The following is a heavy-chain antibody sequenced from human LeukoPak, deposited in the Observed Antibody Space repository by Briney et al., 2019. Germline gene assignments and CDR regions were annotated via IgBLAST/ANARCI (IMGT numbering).Heavy chain of an antibody. V-gene: IGHV3-23*01. Sequence: SGGSLRLSCAASGFTFSRYAMSWVRQAPGKGLEWVSAISGTGESTYYADSVKGRFTISRDNSNNTLNLQMESLRAEDTAVYYCATTYHYDSSGYLWDSWGQGTLVTVSS. CDR1: GFTFSRYA. CDR3: ATTYHYDSSGYLWDS. CDR2: ISGTGEST. J-gene: IGHJ4*02. D-gene: IGHD3-22*01.